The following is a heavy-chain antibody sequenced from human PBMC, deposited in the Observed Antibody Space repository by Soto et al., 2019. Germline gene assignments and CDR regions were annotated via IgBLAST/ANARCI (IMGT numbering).Heavy chain of an antibody. CDR2: IDANNGKT. CDR3: ARGRWTQRTADYYLDY. Sequence: GASVKVSCKASGYTFSAYAIHWVRRAPGQRPEWMGWIDANNGKTKYSEKFQGRVTITRDTSATTAYMELSRLSSEDTAVYYCARGRWTQRTADYYLDYWGQGTLVTVSS. D-gene: IGHD1-1*01. J-gene: IGHJ4*02. CDR1: GYTFSAYA. V-gene: IGHV1-3*01.